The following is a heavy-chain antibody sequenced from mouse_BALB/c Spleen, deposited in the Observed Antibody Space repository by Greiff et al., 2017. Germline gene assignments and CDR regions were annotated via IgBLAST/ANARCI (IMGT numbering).Heavy chain of an antibody. V-gene: IGHV2-2*02. J-gene: IGHJ2*01. CDR1: GFSLTSYG. D-gene: IGHD1-1*01. CDR3: ARNFHYGSSSFDY. Sequence: QVQLQQSGPGLVQPSQSLSITCPVSGFSLTSYGVHWVRQSPGKGLEWLGVIWSGGSTDYNAAFISRLSISKDNSKSQVFFKMNSLQANDTAIYYCARNFHYGSSSFDYWGEGTTLTVSS. CDR2: IWSGGST.